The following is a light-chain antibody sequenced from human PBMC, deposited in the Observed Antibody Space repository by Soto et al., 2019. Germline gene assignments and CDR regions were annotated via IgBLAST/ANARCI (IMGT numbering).Light chain of an antibody. V-gene: IGLV2-18*02. CDR2: EVS. CDR3: SSFTSSSTYV. Sequence: QSVLTQPPSVCGSPGQSVTISCTGTSSDVGSYNRVSWYQQPPGTAPKLMIYEVSNRPSGVPDRFSGSKSGNTASLTISGLQAEDGADYYCSSFTSSSTYVFGTGTKSPT. J-gene: IGLJ1*01. CDR1: SSDVGSYNR.